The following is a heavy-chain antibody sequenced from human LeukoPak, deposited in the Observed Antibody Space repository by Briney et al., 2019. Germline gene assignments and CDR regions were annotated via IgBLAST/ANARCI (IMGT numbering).Heavy chain of an antibody. D-gene: IGHD2-2*01. CDR2: INPSGGAT. CDR1: GYTFTSYY. V-gene: IGHV1-46*01. Sequence: GASVKVSCKASGYTFTSYYMHWVRQAPGQGLEWMGIINPSGGATVYAQKFHDRVTMTRDTSTSTVYMEVSSLRPEDTAVYYCARPTSIIPASNVYYYYYAMDVWGQGTTVTVSS. J-gene: IGHJ6*02. CDR3: ARPTSIIPASNVYYYYYAMDV.